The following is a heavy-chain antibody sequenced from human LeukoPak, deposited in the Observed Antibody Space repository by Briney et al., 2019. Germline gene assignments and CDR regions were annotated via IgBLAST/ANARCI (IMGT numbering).Heavy chain of an antibody. CDR2: ISSSSSYI. D-gene: IGHD2-15*01. CDR3: ARPRRYCSGGSCSPTATTYYYMDV. J-gene: IGHJ6*03. V-gene: IGHV3-21*01. CDR1: GFTFSRYR. Sequence: GGSLRLSCAASGFTFSRYRMNWVRQAPGKGLEWVSSISSSSSYIYYADSVKGRFTISRDNAKNSLYLQMNSLRAEDTAVYYCARPRRYCSGGSCSPTATTYYYMDVWGKGTTVTVSS.